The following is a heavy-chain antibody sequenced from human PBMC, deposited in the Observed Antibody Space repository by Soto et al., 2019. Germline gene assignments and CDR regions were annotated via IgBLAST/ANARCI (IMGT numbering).Heavy chain of an antibody. Sequence: GGSLRLSCAASGFTFSNYAMSWVRQAPGKGLKWVSGISGSGGSTYYADSVKGRFTISRDNSKNTLYLQMNSLRAEDTAVYYCAKAKTGRATFFDYWGQGTLVTVSS. CDR3: AKAKTGRATFFDY. J-gene: IGHJ4*02. CDR2: ISGSGGST. V-gene: IGHV3-23*01. D-gene: IGHD3-16*01. CDR1: GFTFSNYA.